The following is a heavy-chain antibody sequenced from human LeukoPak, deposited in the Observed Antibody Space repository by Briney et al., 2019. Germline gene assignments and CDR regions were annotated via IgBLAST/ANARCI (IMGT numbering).Heavy chain of an antibody. J-gene: IGHJ4*02. CDR3: AKDLKYQLLPY. D-gene: IGHD2-2*01. CDR1: GFTFSSYA. Sequence: GGSLRLSCAASGFTFSSYAMSWVRQAPGKGLEWVSAISGSGGSTYYADSVKGRFTISRDNSQNTLYLQMNSLRAEDTAVYYCAKDLKYQLLPYWGQGTLVTVSS. CDR2: ISGSGGST. V-gene: IGHV3-23*01.